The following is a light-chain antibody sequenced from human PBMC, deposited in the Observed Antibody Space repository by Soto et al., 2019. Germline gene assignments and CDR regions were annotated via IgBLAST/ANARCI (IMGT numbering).Light chain of an antibody. J-gene: IGKJ1*01. Sequence: EIVMTESPATLSVCTGERATLSCRASQSVSSNLALYQQKPGQAPRLLIYAASTRATGIPARFSGSGSGTEFTLTISSLQSEDFAVYYCQQYGSSLWTFGQGTKVDIK. V-gene: IGKV3-15*01. CDR3: QQYGSSLWT. CDR2: AAS. CDR1: QSVSSN.